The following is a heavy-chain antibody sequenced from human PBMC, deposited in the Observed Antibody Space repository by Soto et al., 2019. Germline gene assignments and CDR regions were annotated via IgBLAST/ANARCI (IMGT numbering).Heavy chain of an antibody. CDR2: IYYSGST. CDR3: ARHPSSITIFGAFDY. D-gene: IGHD3-3*01. V-gene: IGHV4-39*01. J-gene: IGHJ4*02. Sequence: SETLSLTCTVSGGSISNNNYHWGWIRQPPGKGLEWIGSIYYSGSTYHNPALKSRVTISVDTSKNQFSLMLSSVTAADTAVYYCARHPSSITIFGAFDYWGQGSPVTVSS. CDR1: GGSISNNNYH.